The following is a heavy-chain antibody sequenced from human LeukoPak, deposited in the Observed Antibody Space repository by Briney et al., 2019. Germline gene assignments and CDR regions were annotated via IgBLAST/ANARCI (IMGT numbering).Heavy chain of an antibody. J-gene: IGHJ4*02. V-gene: IGHV1-2*06. CDR1: GYTFTDYY. D-gene: IGHD1-7*01. CDR2: VNANSGGT. CDR3: ARASATTLIGGDYFDY. Sequence: ASVKVSCKASGYTFTDYYIHWVRQAPGEGVEGMGRVNANSGGTNYAQKFQGRVTMTRERANRTAYMEMSSLRSDDTAVYYCARASATTLIGGDYFDYWGQGTLVTVSS.